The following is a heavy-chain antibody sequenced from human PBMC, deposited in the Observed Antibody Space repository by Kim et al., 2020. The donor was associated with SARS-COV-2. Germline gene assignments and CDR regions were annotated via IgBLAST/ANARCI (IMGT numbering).Heavy chain of an antibody. CDR3: ARHEVAPHYDILTGYYKTIGAADY. CDR1: GYSFTSYW. J-gene: IGHJ4*02. D-gene: IGHD3-9*01. Sequence: GESLKISCKGSGYSFTSYWIGWVRQMPGKGLEWMGIIYPGDSDTRYSPSFQGQVTISADKSISTAYLQWSSLKASDTAMYYCARHEVAPHYDILTGYYKTIGAADYWGQGTLVTVSS. V-gene: IGHV5-51*01. CDR2: IYPGDSDT.